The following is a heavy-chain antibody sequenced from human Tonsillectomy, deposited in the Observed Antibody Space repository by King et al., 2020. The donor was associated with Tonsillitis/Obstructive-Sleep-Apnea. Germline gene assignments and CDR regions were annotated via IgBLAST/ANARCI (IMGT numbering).Heavy chain of an antibody. D-gene: IGHD7-27*01. J-gene: IGHJ4*02. CDR2: AYHSGSS. V-gene: IGHV4-4*02. Sequence: VQLQESGPGLVKPSGTLSLTCIVSGDSTSGRHWWGWVRQSPGKGLEWIGEAYHSGSSVSNPSLRSRGAMAVDKPQNQFTLRMDFVTAADTAVFYCARAPFSDWGDGAEGLFDYWGQGILVIVSS. CDR1: GDSTSGRHW. CDR3: ARAPFSDWGDGAEGLFDY.